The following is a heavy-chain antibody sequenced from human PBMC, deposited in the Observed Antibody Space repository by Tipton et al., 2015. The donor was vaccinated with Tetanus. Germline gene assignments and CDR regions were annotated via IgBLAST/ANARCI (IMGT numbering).Heavy chain of an antibody. Sequence: SLRLSCAASGYIVSNNYMTWVRQAPGKGLEWVSFIYTGGSTHYADSVKGRFTISRDNSRNTLYLQMNSLRAEDTAIYYCAKYSLNSQYYGTSGYRTFDPWGQGALVTVSS. CDR1: GYIVSNNY. D-gene: IGHD3-22*01. J-gene: IGHJ5*02. CDR3: AKYSLNSQYYGTSGYRTFDP. CDR2: IYTGGST. V-gene: IGHV3-53*01.